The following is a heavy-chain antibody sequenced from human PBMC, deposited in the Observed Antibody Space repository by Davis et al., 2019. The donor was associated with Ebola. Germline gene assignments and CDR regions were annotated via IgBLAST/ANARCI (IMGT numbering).Heavy chain of an antibody. CDR1: GGSVSSGSYY. J-gene: IGHJ4*02. D-gene: IGHD6-13*01. CDR3: ARAWSIAAAVDY. Sequence: SETLSLTCTVSGGSVSSGSYYWSWIRQPPGKGLEWIGEINHSGSTNYNPSLKSRVTISVDTSKNQFSLKLSSVTAADTAVYYCARAWSIAAAVDYWGQGTLVTVSS. V-gene: IGHV4-39*07. CDR2: INHSGST.